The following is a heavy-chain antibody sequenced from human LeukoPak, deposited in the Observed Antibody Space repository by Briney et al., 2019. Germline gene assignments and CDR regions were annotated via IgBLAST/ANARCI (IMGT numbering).Heavy chain of an antibody. CDR3: AHGSARYYEY. D-gene: IGHD1-26*01. V-gene: IGHV3-15*07. J-gene: IGHJ4*02. CDR2: IRSQTAGGTT. Sequence: PGGSLRLSCAVSGLTLSNVWMNWVRQAPGKGLEWVGRIRSQTAGGTTDFAAPVKGRFSISRDDSKNSLYLQMNSLTSEDTAVYYCAHGSARYYEYWGQGTLVTVSS. CDR1: GLTLSNVW.